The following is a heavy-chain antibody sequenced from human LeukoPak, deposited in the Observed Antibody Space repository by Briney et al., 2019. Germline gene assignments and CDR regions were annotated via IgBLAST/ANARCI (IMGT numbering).Heavy chain of an antibody. CDR2: ISCDGSST. CDR3: ARDKDYDGSFDY. Sequence: GGSLRLSCAASGFTFSSYWMHWVRQAPGKGLVWVSRISCDGSSTSYADSVKGRFTISRDSAKNTLYLQINRLRAEDTAVYYCARDKDYDGSFDYWGQGTLVTVSS. D-gene: IGHD4-23*01. CDR1: GFTFSSYW. J-gene: IGHJ4*02. V-gene: IGHV3-74*01.